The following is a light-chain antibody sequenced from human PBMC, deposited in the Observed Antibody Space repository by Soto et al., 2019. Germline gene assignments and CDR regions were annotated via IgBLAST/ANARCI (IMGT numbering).Light chain of an antibody. CDR2: AAS. V-gene: IGKV1-12*01. CDR3: QQANSFPYT. Sequence: DIQMTQSPTYVSASEGDRVTITCRASQAISSWLAWYQQKPGTAPKLLIYAASTLQSGVPSRFSGSGSGTEFTLTISRLQPEDFATYYCQQANSFPYTFGQGTKLEIK. CDR1: QAISSW. J-gene: IGKJ2*01.